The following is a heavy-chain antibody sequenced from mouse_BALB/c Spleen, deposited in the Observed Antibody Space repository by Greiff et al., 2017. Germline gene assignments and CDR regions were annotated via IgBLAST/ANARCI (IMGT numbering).Heavy chain of an antibody. CDR3: AKGRPAMDY. J-gene: IGHJ4*01. CDR1: GFTFSSFG. CDR2: ISSGSSTI. Sequence: EVKLVESGGGLVQPGGSRKLSCAASGFTFSSFGMHWVRQAPEKGLEWVAYISSGSSTIYYADTVKGRFTISRDNPKNTLFLQMTSLRSEDTAMYYCAKGRPAMDYWGQGTSVTVSS. V-gene: IGHV5-17*02.